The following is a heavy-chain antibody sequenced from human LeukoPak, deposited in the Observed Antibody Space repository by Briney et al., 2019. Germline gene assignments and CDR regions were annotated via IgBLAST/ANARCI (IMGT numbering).Heavy chain of an antibody. Sequence: GGSLRLSCAAPGFTFSKYWMLWVRQAPGKGLESVSRINTDGTVTTYADSVRGGLTVSRDTADNTMFLQMTSVRDEATAVNYCATKQWLAPPPDSWGEGTPVTVSS. CDR3: ATKQWLAPPPDS. J-gene: IGHJ4*02. CDR2: INTDGTVT. D-gene: IGHD6-19*01. V-gene: IGHV3-74*01. CDR1: GFTFSKYW.